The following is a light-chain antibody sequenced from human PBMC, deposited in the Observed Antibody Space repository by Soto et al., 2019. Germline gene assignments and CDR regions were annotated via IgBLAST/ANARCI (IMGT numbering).Light chain of an antibody. CDR1: QSVSSY. Sequence: EIVLTQSPGTLSLSPGERATLSCRASQSVSSYLAWYQQKPGQAPRLLIHGATSRATGIPDRFSASGSGTDFTLTISRLEPEDFAVYYCQQYATSPVTFGGGTKVEIK. CDR2: GAT. J-gene: IGKJ4*01. CDR3: QQYATSPVT. V-gene: IGKV3-20*01.